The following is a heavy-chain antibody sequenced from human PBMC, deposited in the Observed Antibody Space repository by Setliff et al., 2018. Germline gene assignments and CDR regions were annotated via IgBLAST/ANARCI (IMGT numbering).Heavy chain of an antibody. CDR2: IYPDDSDA. CDR3: ARQAVAGSDAFDI. Sequence: PGESLKISCKSSGYTFTNYWIGWVRQMPGKGLEWMGIIYPDDSDARYSPSFRGQVTISVDKSISTAYLQWSSLKASDTAMYYCARQAVAGSDAFDIWGQGTMVTVSS. J-gene: IGHJ3*02. V-gene: IGHV5-51*01. D-gene: IGHD6-19*01. CDR1: GYTFTNYW.